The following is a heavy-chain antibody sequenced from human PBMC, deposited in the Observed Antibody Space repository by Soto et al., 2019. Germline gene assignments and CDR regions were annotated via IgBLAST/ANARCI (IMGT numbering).Heavy chain of an antibody. V-gene: IGHV4-34*01. CDR1: GGSFSDHF. J-gene: IGHJ6*02. D-gene: IGHD1-20*01. CDR3: ARHISYYYYGMDV. Sequence: SETLSLTCTVYGGSFSDHFWTWIRQPPGEGLDWIGEIYHSGSTSYNPSLKSRVTISVDKSKNQFSLKLSSVTAADTAVYYCARHISYYYYGMDVWGQGTTVTVSS. CDR2: IYHSGST.